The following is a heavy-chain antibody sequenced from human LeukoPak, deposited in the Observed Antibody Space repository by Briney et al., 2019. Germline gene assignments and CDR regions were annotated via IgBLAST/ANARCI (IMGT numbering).Heavy chain of an antibody. Sequence: PSETLSLTCAVYGGSFSGYYWSWIRQPPGKGLEWIGDINHSGSTNYNPSLKSRVTISVDTSKNQFSLKLSSVTAADTAVYYCARVGYGGRYSNSLGYWGQGTLVTVSS. CDR1: GGSFSGYY. V-gene: IGHV4-34*01. CDR3: ARVGYGGRYSNSLGY. J-gene: IGHJ4*02. D-gene: IGHD4-11*01. CDR2: INHSGST.